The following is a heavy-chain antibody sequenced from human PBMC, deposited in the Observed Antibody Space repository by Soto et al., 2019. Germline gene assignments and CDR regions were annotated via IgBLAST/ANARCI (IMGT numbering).Heavy chain of an antibody. J-gene: IGHJ6*02. CDR2: ISGSGGST. D-gene: IGHD4-17*01. CDR3: YGTTYYYYYGMDV. V-gene: IGHV3-23*01. CDR1: GFTFSSYA. Sequence: GGSLRLSCAASGFTFSSYAMSWVRQAPGKGLEWVSAISGSGGSTYYADSVKGRFTISRDNSKNTLYLQMNSLRAEDTAVYYCYGTTYYYYYGMDVWGQGTTVTVSS.